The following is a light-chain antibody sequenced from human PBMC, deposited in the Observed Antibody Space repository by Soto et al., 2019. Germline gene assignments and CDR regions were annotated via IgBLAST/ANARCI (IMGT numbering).Light chain of an antibody. J-gene: IGLJ2*01. CDR2: INSDGSY. Sequence: QSVLTQSPSASASLGASVKLTCTLSSGHTNYAIAWHQQQPDKGPRYLMKINSDGSYSKGDGIPDRFSGSTSGAERYLTISSLQSEDEADYYCQTWDTAYVIFGGGTKVTVL. CDR1: SGHTNYA. CDR3: QTWDTAYVI. V-gene: IGLV4-69*01.